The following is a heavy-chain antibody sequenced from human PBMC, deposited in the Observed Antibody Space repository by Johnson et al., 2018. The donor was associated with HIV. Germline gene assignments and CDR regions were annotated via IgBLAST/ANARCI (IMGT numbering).Heavy chain of an antibody. CDR3: AKEGIVPTAAVVGPPVDLDL. CDR2: ISSSGGDT. V-gene: IGHV3-20*04. Sequence: VQLVESGGGVVRPGGSLRLSCAASGFTFDDYGMSWVRQAPGKGLEWVSAISSSGGDTYSADSVEGRFSVSRDNSKNILYLHMNIVRTDGPALYFCAKEGIVPTAAVVGPPVDLDLWGQGTTVTVSS. CDR1: GFTFDDYG. D-gene: IGHD2-21*01. J-gene: IGHJ3*01.